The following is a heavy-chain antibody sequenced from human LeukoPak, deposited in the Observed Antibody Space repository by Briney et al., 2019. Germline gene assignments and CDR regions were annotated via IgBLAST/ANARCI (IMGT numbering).Heavy chain of an antibody. J-gene: IGHJ4*02. D-gene: IGHD3-22*01. CDR3: AKGSYYDSSGSFYFDY. V-gene: IGHV3-23*01. CDR1: GFSFSGYA. CDR2: ISGGGDSA. Sequence: PGGSLRLSCIASGFSFSGYAMSWVRQAPGKGLEWVSAISGGGDSAYYADSVQGRFTISRDNSKNTLYLQMNSLRAEDTAVYYCAKGSYYDSSGSFYFDYWGQGTLVTVSS.